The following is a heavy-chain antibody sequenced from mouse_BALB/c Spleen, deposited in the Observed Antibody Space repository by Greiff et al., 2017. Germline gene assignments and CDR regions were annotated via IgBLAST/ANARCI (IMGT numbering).Heavy chain of an antibody. CDR1: GFTFSDYY. Sequence: EVQRVESGGGLVKPGGSLKLSCAASGFTFSDYYMYWVRQTPEKRLEWVATISDGGSYTYYPDSVKGRFTISRDNAKNNLYLQMSSLKSEDTAMYYCARGYGYEYYFDYWGQGTTLTVSS. J-gene: IGHJ2*01. D-gene: IGHD2-2*01. V-gene: IGHV5-4*02. CDR3: ARGYGYEYYFDY. CDR2: ISDGGSYT.